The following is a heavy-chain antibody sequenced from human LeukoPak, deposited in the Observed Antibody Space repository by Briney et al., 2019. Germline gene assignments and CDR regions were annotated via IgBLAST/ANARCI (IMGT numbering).Heavy chain of an antibody. D-gene: IGHD1-20*01. CDR2: ISSSSSTI. V-gene: IGHV3-48*02. J-gene: IGHJ3*02. CDR3: ARDNWNDADAFDI. Sequence: PGGSLRLSCAASGFTFSSYAMSWVRQAPGKGLEWVSYISSSSSTIYYADFVKGRFTISRDNAKNSLYLQMNSLRDEDTAVYYCARDNWNDADAFDIWGQGTMVTVSS. CDR1: GFTFSSYA.